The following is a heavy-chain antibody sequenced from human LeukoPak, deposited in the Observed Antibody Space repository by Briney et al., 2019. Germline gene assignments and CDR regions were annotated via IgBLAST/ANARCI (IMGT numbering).Heavy chain of an antibody. V-gene: IGHV4-59*01. Sequence: SETLSLTCTVSGGSISSYYWSWIRQPPGKGLEWIGYIYYSGSTNYNPSLKSRVTISVDTSKNQFSLKLSSVTAADTAVYYCARGVSGYSPFDYWGQGTLVTVSS. CDR3: ARGVSGYSPFDY. D-gene: IGHD5-18*01. J-gene: IGHJ4*02. CDR1: GGSISSYY. CDR2: IYYSGST.